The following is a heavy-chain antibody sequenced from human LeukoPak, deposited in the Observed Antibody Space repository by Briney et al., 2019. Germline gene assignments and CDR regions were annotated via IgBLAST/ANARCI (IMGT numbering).Heavy chain of an antibody. J-gene: IGHJ6*03. V-gene: IGHV4-34*01. CDR1: GRSFSGYY. CDR2: INHSGST. CDR3: ARMGLRYYYYYMDV. Sequence: SETLSLTCAVYGRSFSGYYWSWIRQPPGKGLEWIGEINHSGSTNYDPSLKSRVTISVDTSKNQFSLKLSSVTAADTAVNYCARMGLRYYYYYMDVWGKGTTVTVSS. D-gene: IGHD2-15*01.